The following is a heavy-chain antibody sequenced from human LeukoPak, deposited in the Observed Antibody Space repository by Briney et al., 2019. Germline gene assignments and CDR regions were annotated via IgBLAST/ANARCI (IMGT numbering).Heavy chain of an antibody. CDR3: VRLLDLDF. J-gene: IGHJ4*02. D-gene: IGHD3-3*01. Sequence: GGSLRLSCAASGFTFSNYWMHWVRQAPGKGLVWISRINTDGSTTNYADSVKGRFTISRDNAKNTLYLQMNSLRAEDTAVYYCVRLLDLDFWGQGTLVTVAS. CDR1: GFTFSNYW. V-gene: IGHV3-74*01. CDR2: INTDGSTT.